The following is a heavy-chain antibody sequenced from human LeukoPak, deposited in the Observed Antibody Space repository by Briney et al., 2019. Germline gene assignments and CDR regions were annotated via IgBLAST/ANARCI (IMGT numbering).Heavy chain of an antibody. CDR3: AKGQELDDGVFDS. CDR2: ISYDGTTK. D-gene: IGHD1-1*01. Sequence: GGSLRLSCAASGFTFSTYAMHWVRQAPGKGLERVAVISYDGTTKYHADSVKGRFTISRDNSKNTLYLQMNTLRAEDTAIYYCAKGQELDDGVFDSWGQGTLVTVSS. V-gene: IGHV3-30-3*01. J-gene: IGHJ4*02. CDR1: GFTFSTYA.